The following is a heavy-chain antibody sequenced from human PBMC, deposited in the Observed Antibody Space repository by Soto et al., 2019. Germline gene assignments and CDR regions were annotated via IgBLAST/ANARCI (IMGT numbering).Heavy chain of an antibody. CDR2: VNPDSDVT. Sequence: GASVKVSCKASGYTFNGYYIHWVRQAPGQGLEWMGWVNPDSDVTNYAQKFQGRVTMTREKSISTAYMELSRLRSDDTAVYYCARGGTVVTGRVQDAFDIWGQGTMVNVS. D-gene: IGHD2-21*02. CDR3: ARGGTVVTGRVQDAFDI. V-gene: IGHV1-2*02. CDR1: GYTFNGYY. J-gene: IGHJ3*02.